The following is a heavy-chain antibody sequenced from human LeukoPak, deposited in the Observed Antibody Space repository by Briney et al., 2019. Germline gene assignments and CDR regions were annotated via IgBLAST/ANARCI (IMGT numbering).Heavy chain of an antibody. J-gene: IGHJ4*02. D-gene: IGHD1-26*01. CDR2: ISGGPFTI. CDR3: ARDGGVYSGSYYYDY. CDR1: GFTFSSFG. V-gene: IGHV3-48*02. Sequence: GGSLRLSCAASGFTFSSFGMNWVRQAPGKGLEWVSYISGGPFTIYYADSVKGRFTISRDNAKNSLYLQMNGLRDEDTAVYYCARDGGVYSGSYYYDYWGQGTLVTVSS.